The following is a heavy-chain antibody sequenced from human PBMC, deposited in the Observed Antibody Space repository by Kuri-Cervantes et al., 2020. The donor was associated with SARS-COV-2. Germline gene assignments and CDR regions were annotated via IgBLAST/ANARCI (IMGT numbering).Heavy chain of an antibody. CDR3: ARDRSTHYFDY. J-gene: IGHJ4*02. Sequence: ETLSLTCAASGFTFSSYWMSWVRQAPGKGLEWVANIKQDGSEKYYVDSVKGRFTISRDNSKNTLYLQMNSLRAEDTAVYYCARDRSTHYFDYWGQGTLVTVSS. CDR1: GFTFSSYW. CDR2: IKQDGSEK. V-gene: IGHV3-7*01.